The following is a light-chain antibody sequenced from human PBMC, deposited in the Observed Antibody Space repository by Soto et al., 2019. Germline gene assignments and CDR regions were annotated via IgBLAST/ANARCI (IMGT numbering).Light chain of an antibody. CDR3: QQYGTSLFT. CDR1: QTVSSSY. V-gene: IGKV3-20*01. Sequence: EIVLTQSPGTLSLSPGERATLSCRASQTVSSSYLAWYQQKVGQAPRLLIYGASSRATGIPDRFSGSGSGNDFTLTISRLEPEDFAVSYCQQYGTSLFTFGPGTRVDIK. J-gene: IGKJ3*01. CDR2: GAS.